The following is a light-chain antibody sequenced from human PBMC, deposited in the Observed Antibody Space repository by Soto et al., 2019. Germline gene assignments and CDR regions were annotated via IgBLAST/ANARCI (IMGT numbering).Light chain of an antibody. CDR1: QSVSNN. CDR2: DAS. V-gene: IGKV3-15*01. Sequence: ILMTQSPATLSVSPGERATLSCRASQSVSNNLAWYQQKPGQAPRLLIYDASTRATGIPARFSGSGSGTDFTLTISGLQSEDFAGYYCQQYNNWPPWTFGQGTKVEIK. CDR3: QQYNNWPPWT. J-gene: IGKJ1*01.